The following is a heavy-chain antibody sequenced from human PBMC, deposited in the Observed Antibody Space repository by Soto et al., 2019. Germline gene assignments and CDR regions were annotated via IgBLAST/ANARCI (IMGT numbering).Heavy chain of an antibody. Sequence: PSETLSLTCTVSGASISTSKTYWGWIRQSPGKGLEWIGSIYYSGSTYYNPSLRSRLTISVETSKNLFSLRLSSVTAADTAVYYCARHRKADTPMVNSDFGFWGQGALVTVSS. V-gene: IGHV4-39*01. J-gene: IGHJ4*02. CDR1: GASISTSKTY. CDR3: ARHRKADTPMVNSDFGF. CDR2: IYYSGST. D-gene: IGHD5-18*01.